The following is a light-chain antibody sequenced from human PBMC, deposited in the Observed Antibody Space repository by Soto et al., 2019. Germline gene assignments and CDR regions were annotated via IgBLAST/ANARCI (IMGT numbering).Light chain of an antibody. Sequence: QSVVTQPPSASGSLGQSVIISCTGTNSDVGGYNYVSWYQQHPGKAPKLMIFEVNKRPSGVPDRFSGSKSGNTASLTVSGLQAEDDANYYCSSYVGSNNLVFGGGTKLTVL. J-gene: IGLJ2*01. CDR1: NSDVGGYNY. CDR3: SSYVGSNNLV. V-gene: IGLV2-8*01. CDR2: EVN.